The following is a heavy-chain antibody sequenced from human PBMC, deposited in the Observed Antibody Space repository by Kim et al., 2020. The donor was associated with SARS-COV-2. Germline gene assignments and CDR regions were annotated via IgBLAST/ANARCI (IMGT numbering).Heavy chain of an antibody. CDR3: ARDFFAAGSYHGELGNWFDP. V-gene: IGHV3-33*01. D-gene: IGHD3-10*01. Sequence: GGSLRLSCAASGFTFSSYGMHWVRQAPGKGLEWVAVIWYDGSNKYYADSVKGRFTISRDNSKNTLYLQMNSLRAEDTAVYYCARDFFAAGSYHGELGNWFDPWGQGTLVTVSS. CDR2: IWYDGSNK. J-gene: IGHJ5*02. CDR1: GFTFSSYG.